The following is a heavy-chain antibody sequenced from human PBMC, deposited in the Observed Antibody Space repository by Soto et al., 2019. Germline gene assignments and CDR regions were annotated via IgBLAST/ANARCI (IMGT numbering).Heavy chain of an antibody. CDR2: MNPNSGNT. V-gene: IGHV1-8*01. D-gene: IGHD3-3*01. CDR3: ARGVGGDFWRGYSPSDY. Sequence: QVQLVQSGAEVKKPGASVKVSCKASGYTFTSYDINWVRQATGQGLEWMGWMNPNSGNTGYAQKFQGRVTMTRNTSISTAYMEVSSLRSEDTAVYYCARGVGGDFWRGYSPSDYWGQGTLVTVST. CDR1: GYTFTSYD. J-gene: IGHJ4*02.